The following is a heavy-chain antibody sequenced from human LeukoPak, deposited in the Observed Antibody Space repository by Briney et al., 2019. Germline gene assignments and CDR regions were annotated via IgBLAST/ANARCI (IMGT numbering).Heavy chain of an antibody. CDR2: INPGGSSI. Sequence: GGSLRLSCAASGFTFSSYWMHWVRQVPGKGLVWVARINPGGSSITYADSVKGRFAISRDNAKNTLYLQMDSLRAEDTGVYYCARSNQADDYWGQGTLVTVSS. D-gene: IGHD1-14*01. J-gene: IGHJ4*02. CDR1: GFTFSSYW. CDR3: ARSNQADDY. V-gene: IGHV3-74*01.